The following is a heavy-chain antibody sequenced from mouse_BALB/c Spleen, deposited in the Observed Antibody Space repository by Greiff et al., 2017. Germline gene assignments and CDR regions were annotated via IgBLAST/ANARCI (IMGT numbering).Heavy chain of an antibody. J-gene: IGHJ3*01. D-gene: IGHD2-4*01. CDR2: IDPANGNT. V-gene: IGHV14-3*02. CDR3: ARDMITNAY. Sequence: EVKLMESGAELVKPGASVKLSCTASGFNIKDTYMHWVKQRPEQGLEWIGRIDPANGNTKYDPKFQGKATITADTSSNTAYLQLSSLTSEDTAVYYCARDMITNAYWGQGTLVTVSA. CDR1: GFNIKDTY.